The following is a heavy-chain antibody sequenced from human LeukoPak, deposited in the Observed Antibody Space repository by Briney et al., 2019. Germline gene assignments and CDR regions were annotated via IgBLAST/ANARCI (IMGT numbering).Heavy chain of an antibody. CDR1: GYTFTGYY. J-gene: IGHJ4*02. CDR2: ISAYNGNT. D-gene: IGHD3-3*02. CDR3: ARVRALSFDY. Sequence: ASVKVSCKASGYTFTGYYMHWVRQAPGQGLEWMGWISAYNGNTNYAQKLQGRVTMTTDTSTSAAYMELRSLRSDDTAVYYCARVRALSFDYWGQGTLATVSS. V-gene: IGHV1-18*04.